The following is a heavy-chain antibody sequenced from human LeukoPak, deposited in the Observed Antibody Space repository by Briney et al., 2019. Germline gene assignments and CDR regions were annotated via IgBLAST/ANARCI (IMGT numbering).Heavy chain of an antibody. J-gene: IGHJ6*03. Sequence: SETLSLTCTVSGGSITNYYWSWVRQPAGKGLEWIGRIYTSGSTNYNPSLKSRVTISVDTSKNQFSLKLSSVTAADTAVYYCARDLSLGSGYYYYMDVWGKGTTVTISS. D-gene: IGHD3-10*01. CDR3: ARDLSLGSGYYYYMDV. CDR1: GGSITNYY. V-gene: IGHV4-4*07. CDR2: IYTSGST.